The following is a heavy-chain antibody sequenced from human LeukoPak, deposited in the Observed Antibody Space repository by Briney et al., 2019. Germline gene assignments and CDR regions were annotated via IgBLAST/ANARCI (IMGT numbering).Heavy chain of an antibody. Sequence: SETLSLTCTVSGGSVSGGSISSYYWSWIRQPPGKGLEWIGRIYTSGSTNYNPSLKSRVTISVDTSKNQFSLKLSSVTAADTAVYYCARDIRLITIFGTVRPDAFDIWGQGTMVTVSS. D-gene: IGHD3-3*01. J-gene: IGHJ3*02. CDR2: IYTSGST. V-gene: IGHV4-4*08. CDR3: ARDIRLITIFGTVRPDAFDI. CDR1: GGSVSGGSISSYY.